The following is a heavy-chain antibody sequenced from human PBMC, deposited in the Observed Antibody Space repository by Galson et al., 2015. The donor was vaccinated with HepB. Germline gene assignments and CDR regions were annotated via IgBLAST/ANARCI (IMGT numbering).Heavy chain of an antibody. Sequence: QSGAEVKKPGESLKISCKGSGYSFTSYWIGWVRQMPGKGLEWMGIIYPGDSDTRYSPSFQGQVTISADKSISTAYLQWSSLKASDTAMYYCARHKGVYSSRPSDGMDVWGQGTTVTVSS. V-gene: IGHV5-51*01. J-gene: IGHJ6*02. D-gene: IGHD6-13*01. CDR2: IYPGDSDT. CDR1: GYSFTSYW. CDR3: ARHKGVYSSRPSDGMDV.